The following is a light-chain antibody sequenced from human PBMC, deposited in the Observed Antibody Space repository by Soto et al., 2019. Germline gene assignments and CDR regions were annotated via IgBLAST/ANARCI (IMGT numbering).Light chain of an antibody. CDR2: KVS. V-gene: IGKV2-30*02. Sequence: DGVMTQSPLSLPVTLGQRASISCRSNQSLVHSDGIAYFSWFQQRAGRSPRRLIYKVSNRDSGVPARFSGSGSGTDFALKISRVEAEDVGVYYCMQGTHWPITFGQGTRLEIK. CDR3: MQGTHWPIT. J-gene: IGKJ5*01. CDR1: QSLVHSDGIAY.